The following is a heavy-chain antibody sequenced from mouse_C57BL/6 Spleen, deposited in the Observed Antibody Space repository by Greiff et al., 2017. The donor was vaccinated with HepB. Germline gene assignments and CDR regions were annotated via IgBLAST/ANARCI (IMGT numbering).Heavy chain of an antibody. CDR3: AREGVEYYYAMDY. V-gene: IGHV1-22*01. Sequence: EVQLQQSGPELVKPGASVKMSCKASGYTFTDYNMHWVKQSHGKSLEWIGYINPNNGGTSYNQKIKGKATLTVNKSSSTAYMELRSLTSEDSAVYYCAREGVEYYYAMDYWGQGTSVTVSS. CDR2: INPNNGGT. J-gene: IGHJ4*01. CDR1: GYTFTDYN.